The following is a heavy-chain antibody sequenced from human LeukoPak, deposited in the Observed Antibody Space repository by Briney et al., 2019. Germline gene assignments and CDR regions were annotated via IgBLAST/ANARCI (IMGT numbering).Heavy chain of an antibody. CDR1: GYTFTGYY. V-gene: IGHV1-2*02. D-gene: IGHD2-8*01. CDR3: GREGNIMVYGLMNWFDP. CDR2: INPNSGCT. J-gene: IGHJ5*02. Sequence: ASVKVSCKASGYTFTGYYMHWVRQAPGQGLEWVGWINPNSGCTNYGQKFQGRVTIISDTSISTAYMELSRLRSDDTAVYYCGREGNIMVYGLMNWFDPWGQGTLVTVSS.